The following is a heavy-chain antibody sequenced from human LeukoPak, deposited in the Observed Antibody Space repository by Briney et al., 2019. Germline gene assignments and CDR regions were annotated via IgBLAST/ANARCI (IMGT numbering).Heavy chain of an antibody. CDR3: ARDGDTVLTRGYYYYMDV. Sequence: KPGGSLRLSCAASGFTFSSYTMNWVRQAPGKGLEWVSSISTSSSYIYYADSVKGRFTISRDNAKKSLYLQMNSLRAEGTAVYYCARDGDTVLTRGYYYYMDVWGKGTTVTVSS. V-gene: IGHV3-21*01. CDR2: ISTSSSYI. CDR1: GFTFSSYT. D-gene: IGHD4-23*01. J-gene: IGHJ6*03.